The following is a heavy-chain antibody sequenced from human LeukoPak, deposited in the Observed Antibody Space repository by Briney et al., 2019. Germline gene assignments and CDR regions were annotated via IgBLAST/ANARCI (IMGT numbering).Heavy chain of an antibody. V-gene: IGHV3-49*04. CDR3: TKGSCSGGSCYSTS. J-gene: IGHJ5*02. Sequence: GRSLRLSCTASGFTFGDYTMNWVRQAPGKGLEWEGFIRSKAYGRTIEYAASVKDRFTISRDDSKSIAYLQLNSLKTEDTAVYYCTKGSCSGGSCYSTSWGQGTLVTVSS. CDR1: GFTFGDYT. D-gene: IGHD2-15*01. CDR2: IRSKAYGRTI.